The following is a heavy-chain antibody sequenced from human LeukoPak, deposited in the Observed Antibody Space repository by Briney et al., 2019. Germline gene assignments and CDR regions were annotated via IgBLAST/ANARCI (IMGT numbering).Heavy chain of an antibody. CDR3: ARGYSSSSTFYYYYYYMDV. CDR1: GGSISSDSSC. D-gene: IGHD6-6*01. Sequence: SETLSLTCIVSGGSISSDSSCWSWLRQPAGNGLEWIGRIYTSGSTNHNPSFKSRVTISVDTSKHQFSPELSSETAADTDMYYCARGYSSSSTFYYYYYYMDVWGKGTTVTVSS. CDR2: IYTSGST. J-gene: IGHJ6*03. V-gene: IGHV4-61*02.